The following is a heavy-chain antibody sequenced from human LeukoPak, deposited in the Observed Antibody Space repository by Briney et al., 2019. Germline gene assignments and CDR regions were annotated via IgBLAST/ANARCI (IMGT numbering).Heavy chain of an antibody. CDR3: ARVGSRGKIVVVPAAIRWFDP. CDR2: IYTSGST. J-gene: IGHJ5*02. Sequence: SETLSLTCTVSGGSISSGSYYWSWIRQPAGKGLEWIGRIYTSGSTNYNPSLKSRVTISVDTSKNQFSLKLSSVTAADTAVYYCARVGSRGKIVVVPAAIRWFDPWGQGTLVTVSS. V-gene: IGHV4-61*02. CDR1: GGSISSGSYY. D-gene: IGHD2-2*01.